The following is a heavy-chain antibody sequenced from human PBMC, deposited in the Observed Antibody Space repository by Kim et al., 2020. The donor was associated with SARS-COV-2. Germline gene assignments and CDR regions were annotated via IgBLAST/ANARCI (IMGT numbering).Heavy chain of an antibody. CDR2: ISYDGSNK. J-gene: IGHJ4*02. Sequence: GGSLRLSCAASGFTFSSYGMHWVRQAPGKGLEWVAVISYDGSNKYYADSVKGRFTISRDNSKNTLYLQMNSLRAEDTAVYDCAKERSGIVVVTATFDYWGQGTLVTVSS. CDR3: AKERSGIVVVTATFDY. CDR1: GFTFSSYG. D-gene: IGHD2-21*02. V-gene: IGHV3-30*18.